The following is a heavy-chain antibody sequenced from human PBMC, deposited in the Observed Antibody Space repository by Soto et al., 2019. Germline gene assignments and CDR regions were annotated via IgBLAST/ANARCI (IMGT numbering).Heavy chain of an antibody. CDR3: ARDMNSGSVIDY. D-gene: IGHD3-10*01. J-gene: IGHJ4*02. V-gene: IGHV1-46*01. CDR1: GYTFTSYY. Sequence: ASVKVSCKASGYTFTSYYMHWVRQAPGQGLEWMGIISPSGGGTTYAQKFQGRVTMTRDTSTTTFYMQLSSLRSEDTAVYYCARDMNSGSVIDYWGQGTLVTVSS. CDR2: ISPSGGGT.